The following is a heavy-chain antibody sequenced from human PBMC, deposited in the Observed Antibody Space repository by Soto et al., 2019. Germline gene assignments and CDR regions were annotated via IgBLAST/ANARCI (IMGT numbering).Heavy chain of an antibody. Sequence: QVQLQQWGAGLLKPSETLSLTCAVYGGSFSGYYWSWIRQPPGKGLEWIGEINHSGSTNYNPSLKSRVTISVDTSKNQFSLKLSSVAAADTAVYYCARGKLLWVGENGKYYFDYWGQGTLVTVSS. CDR3: ARGKLLWVGENGKYYFDY. CDR2: INHSGST. D-gene: IGHD3-10*01. V-gene: IGHV4-34*01. J-gene: IGHJ4*02. CDR1: GGSFSGYY.